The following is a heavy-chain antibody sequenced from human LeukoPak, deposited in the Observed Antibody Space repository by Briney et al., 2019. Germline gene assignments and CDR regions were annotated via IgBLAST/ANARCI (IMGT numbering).Heavy chain of an antibody. D-gene: IGHD3-22*01. CDR1: GGSISSYY. CDR3: ARQPASSGYYYGWFDP. V-gene: IGHV4-59*08. Sequence: SETLCLTCTVSGGSISSYYWSWIRQPPGKGLEWIGYIYYSGSTNYNPSLKSRVTISVDTSKNQFSLKLSSVTAADTAVYYCARQPASSGYYYGWFDPWGQGTLVTVSS. J-gene: IGHJ5*02. CDR2: IYYSGST.